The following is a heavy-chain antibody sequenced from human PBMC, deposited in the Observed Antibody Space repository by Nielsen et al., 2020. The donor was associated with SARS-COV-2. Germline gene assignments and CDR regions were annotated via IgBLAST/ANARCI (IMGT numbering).Heavy chain of an antibody. CDR3: ARGKLTATVFNYYYGMDV. CDR1: GYTFTSYG. J-gene: IGHJ6*02. Sequence: ASVKVSCKASGYTFTSYGINWVRQATGQGLEWMGWMNPNSGNTGYAQKFQGRVTMTRNTSISTAYMELSSLRSEDTAVYYCARGKLTATVFNYYYGMDVWAKGPRSPSP. CDR2: MNPNSGNT. V-gene: IGHV1-8*02. D-gene: IGHD5-18*01.